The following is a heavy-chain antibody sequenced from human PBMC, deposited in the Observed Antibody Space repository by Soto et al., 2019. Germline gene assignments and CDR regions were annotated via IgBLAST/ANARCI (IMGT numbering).Heavy chain of an antibody. CDR3: ARRKAYYYDSSGYYFDY. CDR2: IYPGDSDT. Sequence: PGESLKISCKGSGYSFTSYWIGWVRQTPGKGLEWMGIIYPGDSDTRYSPSFQGQVTISADKSISTAYLQWSSLKASDTAMYYCARRKAYYYDSSGYYFDYWGQGTLVTVSS. J-gene: IGHJ4*02. D-gene: IGHD3-22*01. CDR1: GYSFTSYW. V-gene: IGHV5-51*01.